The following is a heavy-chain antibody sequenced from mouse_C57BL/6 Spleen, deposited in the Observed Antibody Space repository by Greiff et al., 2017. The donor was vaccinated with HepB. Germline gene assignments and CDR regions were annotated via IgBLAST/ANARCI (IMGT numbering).Heavy chain of an antibody. J-gene: IGHJ3*01. D-gene: IGHD2-4*01. Sequence: VQRVESGPGLVQPSQSLSITCTVSGFSLTSYGVHWVRQSPGKGLEWLGVIWSGGSTDYNAAFISRLSISKDNSKSQVFFKMNSLQADDTAIYYCASEGDYDPFAYWGQGTLVTVSA. CDR2: IWSGGST. V-gene: IGHV2-2*01. CDR1: GFSLTSYG. CDR3: ASEGDYDPFAY.